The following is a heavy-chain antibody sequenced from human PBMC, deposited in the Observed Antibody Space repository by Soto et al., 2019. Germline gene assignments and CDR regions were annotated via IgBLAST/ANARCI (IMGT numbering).Heavy chain of an antibody. CDR2: IVVGSGNT. J-gene: IGHJ6*03. D-gene: IGHD2-2*01. CDR3: AADRNCDSTRGYPVCMDV. V-gene: IGHV1-58*02. Sequence: GASVKVSCKASGFTFTSSAMQWVRQARGQRTEWIGWIVVGSGNTNYAQRFQERVTITRDMSTSTAYMELSSLRSEDTAVYFCAADRNCDSTRGYPVCMDVCGKGSTVTVSS. CDR1: GFTFTSSA.